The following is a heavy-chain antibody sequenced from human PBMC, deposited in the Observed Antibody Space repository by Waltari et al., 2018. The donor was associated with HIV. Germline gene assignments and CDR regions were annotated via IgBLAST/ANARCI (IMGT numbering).Heavy chain of an antibody. CDR1: GGSFSGYY. Sequence: QVQLQQWGAGLLKPSETLSLTCAVYGGSFSGYYWSWIRQPPGKGLEWIGEINHSGSTNYNPSLKSRVTISVDTSKNQFSLKLSSVTAADTAVYYCARGYGYPTYFDYWGQGTLVTVSS. CDR3: ARGYGYPTYFDY. CDR2: INHSGST. D-gene: IGHD5-18*01. V-gene: IGHV4-34*01. J-gene: IGHJ4*02.